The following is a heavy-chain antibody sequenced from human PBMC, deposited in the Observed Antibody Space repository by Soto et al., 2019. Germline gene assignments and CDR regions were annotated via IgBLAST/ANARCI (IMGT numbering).Heavy chain of an antibody. CDR1: GYTFTTYG. Sequence: QVQVVQSGAEVKEPGASVEVACKASGYTFTTYGISWVRQAPGQGLEWIGWINAYTGNTNYAQKLHGRVTMTTDTSTSTAYMELRSLRSDDTAVYYCARFYGSGSFTYDYCGQGTLVTVSS. CDR3: ARFYGSGSFTYDY. J-gene: IGHJ4*02. CDR2: INAYTGNT. D-gene: IGHD3-10*01. V-gene: IGHV1-18*01.